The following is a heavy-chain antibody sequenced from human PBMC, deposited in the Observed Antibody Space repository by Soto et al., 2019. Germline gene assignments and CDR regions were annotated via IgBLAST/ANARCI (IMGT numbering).Heavy chain of an antibody. CDR2: IYSGGNT. V-gene: IGHV3-66*01. Sequence: HPGGPLSPSCAASVFPVSSNYMSWVRQAPGKGLDWVSVIYSGGNTHYPDSVKGTFTITRDNSKNTLYLQMNSLRAEDTAVYYCARAGMTTVIADAFDIWGQGTMVTVSS. CDR3: ARAGMTTVIADAFDI. CDR1: VFPVSSNY. J-gene: IGHJ3*02. D-gene: IGHD4-17*01.